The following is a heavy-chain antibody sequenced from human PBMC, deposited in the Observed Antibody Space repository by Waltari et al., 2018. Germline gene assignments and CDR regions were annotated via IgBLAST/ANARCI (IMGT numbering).Heavy chain of an antibody. Sequence: EVQLVESGGGLVKPGGSLRLSCAASGFTFSSYSMNWVRQAPGKGLEWVSSISSRSSYIYYADSVKGRFTISRDNAKNSLYRQMNSLRAEDTAVYYCAREPIGRDYDFDYWGQGTLVTVSS. V-gene: IGHV3-21*01. CDR3: AREPIGRDYDFDY. D-gene: IGHD4-17*01. J-gene: IGHJ4*02. CDR1: GFTFSSYS. CDR2: ISSRSSYI.